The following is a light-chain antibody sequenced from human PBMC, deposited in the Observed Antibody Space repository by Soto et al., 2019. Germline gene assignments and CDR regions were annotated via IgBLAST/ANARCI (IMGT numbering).Light chain of an antibody. J-gene: IGLJ2*01. V-gene: IGLV2-23*03. CDR2: EGS. CDR1: SSDVGSYRH. CDR3: CSYAGSSTFV. Sequence: QSALTQPASVSGSPGQSITISCTGTSSDVGSYRHVAWYQQHPGKAPIVMIYEGSKRPSGVSNRFSGSKSGNTASLTISGLQAEDEADYYCCSYAGSSTFVFGGGTKLTVL.